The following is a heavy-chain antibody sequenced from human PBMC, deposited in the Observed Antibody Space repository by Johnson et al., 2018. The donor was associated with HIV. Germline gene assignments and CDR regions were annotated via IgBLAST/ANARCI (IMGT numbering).Heavy chain of an antibody. CDR1: GFTFSNYW. V-gene: IGHV3-74*02. CDR3: ARTSLEWLLFAFDI. CDR2: IYSDGTST. Sequence: VQLVESGGGLVQPGGSLRLSCAASGFTFSNYWMHWVRQVPGKGLEWVSRIYSDGTSTTYAASVKGRFTISRDNAKNTLYLQMNSLRAEDTAVYYCARTSLEWLLFAFDIWGQGTMVTVSS. D-gene: IGHD3-3*01. J-gene: IGHJ3*02.